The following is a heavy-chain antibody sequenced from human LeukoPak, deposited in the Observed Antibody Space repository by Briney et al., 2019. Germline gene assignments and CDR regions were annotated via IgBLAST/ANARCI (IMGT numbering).Heavy chain of an antibody. J-gene: IGHJ5*02. CDR1: GYTFNTYG. CDR2: ISGYNGKT. Sequence: GASVKVSCKASGYTFNTYGITWVRQAPGQGLEWMGWISGYNGKTKYAQKLQDRVTMTTDTSTTTAYMELRSLRSDDTAVYYCVRAGAVVDNWFDPWGQGTLVTVSS. V-gene: IGHV1-18*01. CDR3: VRAGAVVDNWFDP. D-gene: IGHD2-15*01.